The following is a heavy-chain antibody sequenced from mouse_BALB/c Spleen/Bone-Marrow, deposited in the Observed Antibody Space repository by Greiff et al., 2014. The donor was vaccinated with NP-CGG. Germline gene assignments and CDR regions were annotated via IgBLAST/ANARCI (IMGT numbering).Heavy chain of an antibody. D-gene: IGHD1-2*01. CDR1: GFTFTSYF. J-gene: IGHJ1*01. V-gene: IGHV1S56*01. CDR2: IYPGNVNT. Sequence: QVQLQQSGPELVKPGASVRISCKASGFTFTSYFIHWMKERPGQGPEWIGWIYPGNVNTNYNEKFKGKATLTADKSSTTAYMQLSSLTSEDSAVYFCARRFITTTHWYFDVWGAGTTVTASA. CDR3: ARRFITTTHWYFDV.